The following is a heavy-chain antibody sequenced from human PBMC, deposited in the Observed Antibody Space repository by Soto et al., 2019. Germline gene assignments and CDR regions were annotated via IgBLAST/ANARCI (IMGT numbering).Heavy chain of an antibody. Sequence: PSETLSLTCTVSGGSISSSSYYWGWIRQPPGKGLEWIGSIYYSGSTYYNPSLKSRVTISVDTSKNQFSLKLSSVTAADTAVYYCARRDNVVVVAARGFDYWGQGTLVTVSS. CDR2: IYYSGST. CDR3: ARRDNVVVVAARGFDY. CDR1: GGSISSSSYY. J-gene: IGHJ4*02. D-gene: IGHD2-15*01. V-gene: IGHV4-39*01.